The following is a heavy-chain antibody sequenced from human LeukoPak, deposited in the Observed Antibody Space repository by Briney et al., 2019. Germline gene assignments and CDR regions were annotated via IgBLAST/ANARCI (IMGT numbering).Heavy chain of an antibody. Sequence: SETLSLTCTVSGGSISSGDYYWSWIRQPPGKGLEWIGYIYYSGSTYYNPSLKSRVTISVDTSKNQLSLKLSSVTAADTALYYCARSPKWAAAARDWFDPWGQGTLVTVSS. CDR3: ARSPKWAAAARDWFDP. D-gene: IGHD6-13*01. V-gene: IGHV4-30-4*08. CDR2: IYYSGST. J-gene: IGHJ5*02. CDR1: GGSISSGDYY.